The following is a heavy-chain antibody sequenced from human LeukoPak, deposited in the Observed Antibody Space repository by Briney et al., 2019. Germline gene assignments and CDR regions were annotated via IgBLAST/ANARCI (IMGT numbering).Heavy chain of an antibody. V-gene: IGHV3-23*01. D-gene: IGHD4-17*01. CDR3: AKLFSAVTTYFQH. J-gene: IGHJ1*01. CDR1: RFPFSSYA. CDR2: ISGSGAST. Sequence: GASLRLSCAASRFPFSSYAMSWVRQAPGKGLEWVSAISGSGASTYYADSVKGRFTISRDNSKNTLYLQMNSLRAEDTAVYYCAKLFSAVTTYFQHWGQGTLVTVSS.